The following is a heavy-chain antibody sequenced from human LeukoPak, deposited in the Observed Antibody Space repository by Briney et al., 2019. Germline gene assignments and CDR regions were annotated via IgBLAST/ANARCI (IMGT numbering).Heavy chain of an antibody. Sequence: PGGSLRLSCAASGFAISDYSMNWVRQVPGKGLEWVSYISSSSNKVYYADSVKGRFTISRDNAKNSLYLQMNSLRAEDTAVYYCARDPSHIVVVTAPLPASDYWGQGTLVTVSS. CDR1: GFAISDYS. D-gene: IGHD2-21*02. CDR3: ARDPSHIVVVTAPLPASDY. V-gene: IGHV3-48*04. J-gene: IGHJ4*02. CDR2: ISSSSNKV.